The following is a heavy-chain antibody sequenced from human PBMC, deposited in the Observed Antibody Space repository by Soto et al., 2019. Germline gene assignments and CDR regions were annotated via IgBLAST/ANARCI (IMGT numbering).Heavy chain of an antibody. CDR3: ARRIPFGYGMDV. D-gene: IGHD2-21*01. CDR2: ITSNGGNT. J-gene: IGHJ6*02. V-gene: IGHV3-64*01. Sequence: PGGSLRLSCAASGFTFSSYARHWVRQAPGKGLEYVSVITSNGGNTDYASSVKGRFTISRDNSKNTLYLQMGSLRAEDMAVYYCARRIPFGYGMDVWGQGTTVTVSS. CDR1: GFTFSSYA.